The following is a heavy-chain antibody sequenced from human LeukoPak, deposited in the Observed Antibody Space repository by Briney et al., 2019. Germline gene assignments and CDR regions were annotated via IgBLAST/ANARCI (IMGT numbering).Heavy chain of an antibody. CDR3: ARDPGDFALD. CDR2: IKQDGSET. D-gene: IGHD7-27*01. CDR1: GFTFNNHY. J-gene: IGHJ4*02. Sequence: GGSLRLSCAASGFTFNNHYMTWVRQAPGKGLEWVANIKQDGSETYYLDSVKGRFTISRDNAKNSLYLQLNNVRAEDTAVYYCARDPGDFALDWGQGTLVTVSS. V-gene: IGHV3-7*01.